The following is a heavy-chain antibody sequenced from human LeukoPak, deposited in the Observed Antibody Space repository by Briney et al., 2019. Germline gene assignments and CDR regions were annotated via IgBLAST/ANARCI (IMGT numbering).Heavy chain of an antibody. CDR2: VSTYNANT. Sequence: ASVKVSCKASGYTFSNYAINWVRQAPGQGLERMGWVSTYNANTKYAQKLQGRVTMTTDTSTTTAHMELRSLTSDDTAVYYCAKAWDYGDRGEIGYWGQGTLVTVSS. J-gene: IGHJ4*02. V-gene: IGHV1-18*01. CDR3: AKAWDYGDRGEIGY. CDR1: GYTFSNYA. D-gene: IGHD4-17*01.